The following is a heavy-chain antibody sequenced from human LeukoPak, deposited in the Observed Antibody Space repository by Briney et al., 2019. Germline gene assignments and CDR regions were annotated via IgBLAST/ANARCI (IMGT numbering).Heavy chain of an antibody. Sequence: GGSLRLSCAASGFTFSSYGMHWVRQAPGKGLEWVAFIRYDGSNKYYADPVKGRFTISRDNSKNTLYLQMNSLRAEDTAVYYCAKNPGAMTTVTLYYYYYMDVWGKGTTVTVSS. CDR3: AKNPGAMTTVTLYYYYYMDV. J-gene: IGHJ6*03. CDR2: IRYDGSNK. CDR1: GFTFSSYG. V-gene: IGHV3-30*02. D-gene: IGHD4-17*01.